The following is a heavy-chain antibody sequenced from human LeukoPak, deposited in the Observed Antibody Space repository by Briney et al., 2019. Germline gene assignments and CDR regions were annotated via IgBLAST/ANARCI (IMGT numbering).Heavy chain of an antibody. Sequence: GGSLRLSCAASEFTFSSYGMHWVRQAPGKGLEWVAVISYDGSNKYYADSVKGRFTISRDNSKNTLYLQMNSLRAEDTAVYYCARGGYSGYDAEGFDAFDIWGQGTMVTVSS. CDR3: ARGGYSGYDAEGFDAFDI. J-gene: IGHJ3*02. D-gene: IGHD5-12*01. V-gene: IGHV3-30*19. CDR1: EFTFSSYG. CDR2: ISYDGSNK.